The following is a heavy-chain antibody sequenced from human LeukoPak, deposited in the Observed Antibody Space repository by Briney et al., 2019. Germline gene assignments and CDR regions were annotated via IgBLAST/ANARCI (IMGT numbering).Heavy chain of an antibody. CDR2: MNSDGTTV. Sequence: GGSQRLSRVLSSSLFSTLWVRWVRLPPGKGLVWVARMNSDGTTVNYADSVRGRFPISRDNAQNTLFLQIDSLRGEDTAVYFCLTAGSFRFDNWGQGTLVTVSS. J-gene: IGHJ4*02. V-gene: IGHV3-74*01. CDR3: LTAGSFRFDN. CDR1: SSLFSTLW. D-gene: IGHD3-10*01.